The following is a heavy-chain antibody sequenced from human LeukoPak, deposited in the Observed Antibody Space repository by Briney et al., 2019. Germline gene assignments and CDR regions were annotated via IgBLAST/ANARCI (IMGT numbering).Heavy chain of an antibody. D-gene: IGHD3-16*01. CDR3: ARGYYDYVWGSSYAFDI. J-gene: IGHJ3*02. CDR2: IYSGGST. Sequence: GGSLRLSCAASGFTVSSNYMSWVRQAPGKGLEWVSVIYSGGSTYYADSVKGRFTISRDNSKNTLYLQMSSLRAEDTAVYYCARGYYDYVWGSSYAFDIWGQGTMVTVSS. V-gene: IGHV3-66*01. CDR1: GFTVSSNY.